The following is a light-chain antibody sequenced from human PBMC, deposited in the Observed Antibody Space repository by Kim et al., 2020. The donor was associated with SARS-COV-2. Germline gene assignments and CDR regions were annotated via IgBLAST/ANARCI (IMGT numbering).Light chain of an antibody. V-gene: IGKV3-11*01. CDR2: DAS. J-gene: IGKJ4*01. Sequence: LSPGETATPACRASQSVGSYLAWYQQKPGQAPRLRIYDASNRATDIPARFSGSGSGTDFTLTISSLEPEDFAVYYCQQRIHWPLTFGGGTKVEI. CDR3: QQRIHWPLT. CDR1: QSVGSY.